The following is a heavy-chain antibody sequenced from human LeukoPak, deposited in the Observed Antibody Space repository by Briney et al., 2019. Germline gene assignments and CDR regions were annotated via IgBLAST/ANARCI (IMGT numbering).Heavy chain of an antibody. D-gene: IGHD6-6*01. V-gene: IGHV3-30*18. CDR2: ASSDGGTK. CDR1: RFTFSSYG. CDR3: AKEGDGAARFAFDI. J-gene: IGHJ3*02. Sequence: GRSLRLSCAASRFTFSSYGMHWVRQAPGKGLEWVAVASSDGGTKYYADSVKGRFTISRDNSKNTLYLQMNSLKTEDTAVYYCAKEGDGAARFAFDIWGQGTMVTVSS.